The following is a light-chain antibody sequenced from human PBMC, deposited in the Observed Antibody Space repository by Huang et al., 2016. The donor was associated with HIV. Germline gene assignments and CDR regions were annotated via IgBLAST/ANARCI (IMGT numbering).Light chain of an antibody. CDR1: QGISSY. CDR2: AAS. Sequence: IQLTQSPSSLSASVGDRVTITCRASQGISSYLAWYQQKPGKAPKLLIYAASTLQSGVASRFSGSGAGTDCTLTISSLQPEDFATYYCQQLNSYPEGFTFGPGTKVDIK. CDR3: QQLNSYPEGFT. J-gene: IGKJ3*01. V-gene: IGKV1-9*01.